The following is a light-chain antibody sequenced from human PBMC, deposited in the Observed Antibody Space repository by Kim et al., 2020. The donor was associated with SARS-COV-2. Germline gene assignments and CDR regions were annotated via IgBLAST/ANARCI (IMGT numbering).Light chain of an antibody. J-gene: IGKJ1*01. CDR3: LQYDNSPRT. CDR1: QSLSRRY. V-gene: IGKV3-20*01. CDR2: GAS. Sequence: ETVLTQSPGTLSLSPGEIAPLSCRASQSLSRRYLAWYQQSPGQAPRLLIHGASSRATVIPDRFSGSGSGTDFTLTISRLEPEDFAVYYGLQYDNSPRTFGQGTKVDIK.